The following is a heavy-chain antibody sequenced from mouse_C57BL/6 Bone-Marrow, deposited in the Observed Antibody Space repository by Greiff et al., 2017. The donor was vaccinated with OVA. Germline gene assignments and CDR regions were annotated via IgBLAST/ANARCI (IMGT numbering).Heavy chain of an antibody. D-gene: IGHD1-1*01. J-gene: IGHJ4*01. CDR3: ARGNYCCSSTYYAMDY. V-gene: IGHV1-64*01. CDR2: IHPNSGST. Sequence: QVQLQQPGAELVKPGASVKLSCKASGYTFTSYWLHWVKQRPGQGLVWIGMIHPNSGSTNYNEKFQSKATLTVDKSSSTAYMQLSSLTSEDSAFDDCARGNYCCSSTYYAMDYWGKGTSVTVSS. CDR1: GYTFTSYW.